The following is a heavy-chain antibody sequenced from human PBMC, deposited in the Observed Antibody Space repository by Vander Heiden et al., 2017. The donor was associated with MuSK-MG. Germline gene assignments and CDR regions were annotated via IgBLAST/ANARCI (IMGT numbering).Heavy chain of an antibody. D-gene: IGHD6-13*01. CDR2: IDHSGST. Sequence: QVQLQQWGAALLKPSETLSLTCAVYGGSFSDYYWSWIRQPPGKGLEWIGEIDHSGSTHYIPALKSRVTISIDTSNNQFSLKVNSVTAADTAVYYCARGRRPSRIAQSFDYWGQGTLVTVSS. CDR1: GGSFSDYY. V-gene: IGHV4-34*01. CDR3: ARGRRPSRIAQSFDY. J-gene: IGHJ4*02.